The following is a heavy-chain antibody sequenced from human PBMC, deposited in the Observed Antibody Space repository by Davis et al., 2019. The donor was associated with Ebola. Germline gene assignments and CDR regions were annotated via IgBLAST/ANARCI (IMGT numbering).Heavy chain of an antibody. D-gene: IGHD6-13*01. Sequence: PGGSLRLSCAASGFTFSTYSMNWVRQAPGKGLEWVSSISSSSSYIYYADSVKGRFTISRDNAKNSLYLQMNSRRVEDTAVYYCARDSTAEPGTVAHHHYWGQGTLVTVSS. CDR2: ISSSSSYI. J-gene: IGHJ4*02. V-gene: IGHV3-21*01. CDR1: GFTFSTYS. CDR3: ARDSTAEPGTVAHHHY.